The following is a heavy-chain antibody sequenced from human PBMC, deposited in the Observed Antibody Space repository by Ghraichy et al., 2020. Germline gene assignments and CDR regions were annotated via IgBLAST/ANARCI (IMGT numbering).Heavy chain of an antibody. V-gene: IGHV3-48*04. Sequence: GESLNISCAGAGFTFNSYTLNWVRQAPGKGLEWVSYISGSGDTIYYADSVNGRFTISRDNAKNLLFLHMSSLRPEDTAVYYCARGLRISARSVAYWGQGTLVTVAS. CDR2: ISGSGDTI. D-gene: IGHD6-6*01. CDR3: ARGLRISARSVAY. J-gene: IGHJ4*02. CDR1: GFTFNSYT.